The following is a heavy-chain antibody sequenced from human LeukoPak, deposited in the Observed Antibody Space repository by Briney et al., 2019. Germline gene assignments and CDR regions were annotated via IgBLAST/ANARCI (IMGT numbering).Heavy chain of an antibody. V-gene: IGHV1-69*01. J-gene: IGHJ3*02. D-gene: IGHD3-3*01. CDR2: FNHIYGTT. CDR1: GASLKNFA. Sequence: SVKVSCKASGASLKNFAISWVRQAPGQGPEWMGGFNHIYGTTNYAQKSQGRVTIAVDGSTNVAYLDLGSLTSDDTAVYFCARRAEWFSWTRLDAFDIWGQGTMVTVSS. CDR3: ARRAEWFSWTRLDAFDI.